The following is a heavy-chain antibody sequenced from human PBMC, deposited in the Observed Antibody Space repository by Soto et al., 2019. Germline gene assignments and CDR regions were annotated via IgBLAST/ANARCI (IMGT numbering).Heavy chain of an antibody. D-gene: IGHD6-6*01. Sequence: PSQTISLTCAISGDSVSSNSAAWNWIRQSPSRGLEWLGRTYYKSKWYNDYAVSVKGRITINSDTSMNHFSLQLDSVTPEDTAVYFCAREPARPPYYYYGVDVWGQGTTVTVSS. CDR3: AREPARPPYYYYGVDV. CDR1: GDSVSSNSAA. J-gene: IGHJ6*02. CDR2: TYYKSKWYN. V-gene: IGHV6-1*01.